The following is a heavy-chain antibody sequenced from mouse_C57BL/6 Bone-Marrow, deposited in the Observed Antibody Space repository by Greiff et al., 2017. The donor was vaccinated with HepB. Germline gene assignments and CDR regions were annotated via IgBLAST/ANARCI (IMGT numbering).Heavy chain of an antibody. V-gene: IGHV2-6-2*01. D-gene: IGHD2-3*01. CDR2: IWSDGST. J-gene: IGHJ1*03. CDR1: GFSLTSYG. CDR3: ARHGGGTIYDGWYFDV. Sequence: LVAPSQSLSITCTVSGFSLTSYGVHWVRQPPGKGLEWLVVIWSDGSTTYNSALKSRLSISKDNSKSQVFLKMNSLQTDDTAMYYCARHGGGTIYDGWYFDVWGTGTTVTVSS.